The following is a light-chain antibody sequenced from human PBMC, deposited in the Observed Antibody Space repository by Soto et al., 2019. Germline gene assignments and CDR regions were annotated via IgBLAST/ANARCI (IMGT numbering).Light chain of an antibody. J-gene: IGKJ2*01. CDR3: QQRSNWPRFT. CDR2: DAS. V-gene: IGKV3-11*01. CDR1: QSVSNY. Sequence: EIVLTQSPATLSLSPGERATLSCRASQSVSNYLAWYQQKPGQAPRFLIYDASNRATGIPARFSGSGSGTDFTLTISSLEPEDFAVYYCQQRSNWPRFTFGQGTKVEIK.